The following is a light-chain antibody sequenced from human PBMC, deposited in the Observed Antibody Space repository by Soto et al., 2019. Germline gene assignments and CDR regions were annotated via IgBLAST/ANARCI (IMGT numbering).Light chain of an antibody. V-gene: IGKV3-11*01. Sequence: EIVLTQSPATLSLSPGERATLSCRASQSISNSLAWYQQKPGQAPRLLIFDASNRLTGIPARFSGSGSGTDFTLTISSLEPEDFAVYYCQQRRNWWTFGQGTKVDIK. CDR1: QSISNS. CDR2: DAS. CDR3: QQRRNWWT. J-gene: IGKJ1*01.